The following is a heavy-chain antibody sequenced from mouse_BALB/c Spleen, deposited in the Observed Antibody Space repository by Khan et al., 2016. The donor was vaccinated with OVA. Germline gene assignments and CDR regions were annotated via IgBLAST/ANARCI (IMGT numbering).Heavy chain of an antibody. Sequence: EVKLEESGGGLVQPGGSMKLSCVASGFTFSNYWMNWVRQSPEKGLEWVAEIRLKSNNYATHYAESVKGRFTISRDDSKSSVYLQMNNLRAEDTGIYYCTPSYGNYGFAYWGQGTLVTVSA. CDR2: IRLKSNNYAT. CDR3: TPSYGNYGFAY. D-gene: IGHD2-10*01. V-gene: IGHV6-6*02. J-gene: IGHJ3*01. CDR1: GFTFSNYW.